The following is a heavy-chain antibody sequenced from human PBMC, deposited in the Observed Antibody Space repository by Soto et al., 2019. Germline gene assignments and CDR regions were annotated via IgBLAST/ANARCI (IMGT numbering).Heavy chain of an antibody. Sequence: GGSLRLSCAASGFTFSSYSMNWVRQAPGKGLEWVSSISSSGGCIYYADSVKGRFTISRDNAKNTLYLQMNSLRAEDTAVYYCAKDLRLAGIQLWLSGPGVDDAFDIWGQGTMVTVSS. CDR1: GFTFSSYS. CDR3: AKDLRLAGIQLWLSGPGVDDAFDI. V-gene: IGHV3-21*04. J-gene: IGHJ3*02. D-gene: IGHD5-18*01. CDR2: ISSSGGCI.